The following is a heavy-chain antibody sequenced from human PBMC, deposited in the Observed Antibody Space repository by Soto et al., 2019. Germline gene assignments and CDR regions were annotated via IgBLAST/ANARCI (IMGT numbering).Heavy chain of an antibody. CDR2: IRSKAYGGTT. Sequence: SLRLSCTASGFTFGDYAMSWFRQAPGKGLEWVGFIRSKAYGGTTEYAASVKGRFTISRDDSKGIAYLQMNSLKTEGTAVYYCTRGRTTVTFDYWGQGTLVTVSS. V-gene: IGHV3-49*03. CDR3: TRGRTTVTFDY. CDR1: GFTFGDYA. D-gene: IGHD4-4*01. J-gene: IGHJ4*02.